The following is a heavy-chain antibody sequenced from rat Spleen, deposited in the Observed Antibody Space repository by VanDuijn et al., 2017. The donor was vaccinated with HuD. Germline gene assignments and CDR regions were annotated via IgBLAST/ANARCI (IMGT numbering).Heavy chain of an antibody. Sequence: EVQLQESGPGLVKPSQSLSLTCSVTGYSITSNYRWNWIRRFPGNTLEWMGYINIAGSTNYNPSLKSRISITSDTSKNQFFLQLNSVTTEDTATYYCARNSRYLQDYWGQGASVTVSS. D-gene: IGHD2-1*01. CDR2: INIAGST. V-gene: IGHV3-3*01. CDR1: GYSITSNYR. J-gene: IGHJ4*01. CDR3: ARNSRYLQDY.